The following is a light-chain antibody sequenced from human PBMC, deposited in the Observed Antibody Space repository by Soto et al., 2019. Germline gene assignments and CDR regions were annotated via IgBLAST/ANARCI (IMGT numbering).Light chain of an antibody. J-gene: IGKJ1*01. CDR3: QQHGSSPRT. CDR2: GAS. V-gene: IGKV3-20*01. CDR1: QSVSSSY. Sequence: EIVLTQSPGTLSLSPGERATLSCRASQSVSSSYLAWYQQKPGQAPRLLIYGASSRATGIPVRFSGSGSAIDFTLTISRLEPEDFAVYFCQQHGSSPRTFGQGTKVEIK.